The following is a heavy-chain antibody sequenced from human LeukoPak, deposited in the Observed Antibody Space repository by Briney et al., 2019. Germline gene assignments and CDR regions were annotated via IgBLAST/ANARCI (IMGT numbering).Heavy chain of an antibody. CDR1: GFIFNKYW. J-gene: IGHJ4*02. CDR2: IKQNGGEI. CDR3: ANTWIQLWLHDY. D-gene: IGHD5-18*01. V-gene: IGHV3-7*03. Sequence: GESLRLSCAASGFIFNKYWMTWVRQAPGEAPVWVANIKQNGGEIHYLDSVKGRFTISRDDAKNSLYLQMNSLRAEDTAVYYCANTWIQLWLHDYWGQGTLVTVSS.